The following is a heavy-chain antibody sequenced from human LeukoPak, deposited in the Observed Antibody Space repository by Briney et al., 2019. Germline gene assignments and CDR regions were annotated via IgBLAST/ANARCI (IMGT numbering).Heavy chain of an antibody. Sequence: ASVKVSCKASGYTFTSYDINWVRQATGQGLEWMGWINPNSGGTNYAQKFQGRVTMTRDTSISTAYMELSRLRSDDTAVYYCARDLEYIGAVAATGYWGQGTLVTVSS. V-gene: IGHV1-2*02. D-gene: IGHD6-19*01. J-gene: IGHJ4*02. CDR3: ARDLEYIGAVAATGY. CDR2: INPNSGGT. CDR1: GYTFTSYD.